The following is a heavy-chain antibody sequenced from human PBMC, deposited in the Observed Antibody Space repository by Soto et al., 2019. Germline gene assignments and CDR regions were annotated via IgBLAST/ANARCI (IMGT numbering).Heavy chain of an antibody. Sequence: GGSLRLSCAASGFTFSSYAMHWVRQAPGKGLEWVAVISYDGSNKYYADSVKGRFTISRDNSKNTLYLQMNSLRAEDTAVYYCAKWSGFGDLWGQGTLVTVSS. CDR2: ISYDGSNK. CDR1: GFTFSSYA. D-gene: IGHD3-10*01. J-gene: IGHJ4*02. CDR3: AKWSGFGDL. V-gene: IGHV3-30-3*02.